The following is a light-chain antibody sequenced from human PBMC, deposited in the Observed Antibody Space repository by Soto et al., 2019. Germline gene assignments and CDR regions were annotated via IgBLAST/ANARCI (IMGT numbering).Light chain of an antibody. CDR3: LQHNTYPLS. V-gene: IGKV1-17*01. CDR2: AVS. CDR1: QGIRDD. Sequence: DVQMTQSPSSLSESLGARLTISCRASQGIRDDLGWYQQKTGKAPTRLIYAVSSLQNGVPSRFSGTGSGTEFTLTISSLQPEEFATYDCLQHNTYPLSVGGVTKVEIK. J-gene: IGKJ4*01.